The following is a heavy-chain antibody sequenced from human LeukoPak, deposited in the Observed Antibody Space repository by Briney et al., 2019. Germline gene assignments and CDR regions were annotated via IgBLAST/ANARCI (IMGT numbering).Heavy chain of an antibody. V-gene: IGHV3-11*01. CDR2: ISSSGSTI. Sequence: GGSLRLSGAASGFTFSDYYMSWIRQAPGKGLEWVSYISSSGSTIYYADSVKGRFTISRDNAKNSLYLQMNSLRAEDTAVYYCARDTYYDFWSGYRRGSNFDYWGQGTLVTVSS. CDR3: ARDTYYDFWSGYRRGSNFDY. D-gene: IGHD3-3*01. CDR1: GFTFSDYY. J-gene: IGHJ4*02.